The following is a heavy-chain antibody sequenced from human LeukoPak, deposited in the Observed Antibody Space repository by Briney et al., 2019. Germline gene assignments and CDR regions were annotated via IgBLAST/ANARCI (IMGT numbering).Heavy chain of an antibody. J-gene: IGHJ4*02. CDR3: AGDRSGWYVSY. V-gene: IGHV3-11*05. CDR1: GLSFSDYY. D-gene: IGHD6-19*01. Sequence: PGGSLRLSCSASGLSFSDYYMTWIRQAPGKGLEWVSHISSSSRYTNSADSVKGRFTISRDNAKNPLYLQMNSLRAEDTAVYYCAGDRSGWYVSYWGQGTLVTVSS. CDR2: ISSSSRYT.